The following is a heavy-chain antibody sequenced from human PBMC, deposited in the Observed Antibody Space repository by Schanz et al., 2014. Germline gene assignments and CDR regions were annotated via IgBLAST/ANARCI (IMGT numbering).Heavy chain of an antibody. Sequence: LVESGGGVVQPGRSLRLSCAASGFTFEDYAMHWVRQAPGKGLEWVSLIDRDGGHTYYADSVKGRFTISRDNSKNSLYLQMNSLRTEDTALYYCAKDSRGSSFDMDVWGQGTTVTVSS. CDR2: IDRDGGHT. J-gene: IGHJ6*02. CDR1: GFTFEDYA. V-gene: IGHV3-43*02. CDR3: AKDSRGSSFDMDV. D-gene: IGHD1-26*01.